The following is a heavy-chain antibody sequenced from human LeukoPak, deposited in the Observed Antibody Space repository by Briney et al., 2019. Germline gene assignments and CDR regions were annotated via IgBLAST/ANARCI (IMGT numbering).Heavy chain of an antibody. D-gene: IGHD6-19*01. CDR2: INHSGST. Sequence: SETLPLTCAVYGGSFSGYYWSWIRQPPGKGLEWIGEINHSGSTNYNPSLKSRVTISVDTSKNQFSLKLSSVTAADTAVYYCARVFGSPSGWYSYYFDYWGQGTLVTVPS. CDR3: ARVFGSPSGWYSYYFDY. J-gene: IGHJ4*02. V-gene: IGHV4-34*01. CDR1: GGSFSGYY.